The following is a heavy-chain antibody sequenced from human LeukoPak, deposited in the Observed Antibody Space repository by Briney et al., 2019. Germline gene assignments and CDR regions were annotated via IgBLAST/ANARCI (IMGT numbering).Heavy chain of an antibody. CDR3: AKAPTGYSSSWFDY. Sequence: PGGSLRLSCAASGFTFSSYAMSWVRQAPGKGLEWVSAISGSGTSTYYADSVKGRFTISRDNSKNTLYLQMNSLRAEDTAVYYCAKAPTGYSSSWFDYWGQGTLVTVSS. CDR2: ISGSGTST. V-gene: IGHV3-23*01. J-gene: IGHJ4*02. D-gene: IGHD6-13*01. CDR1: GFTFSSYA.